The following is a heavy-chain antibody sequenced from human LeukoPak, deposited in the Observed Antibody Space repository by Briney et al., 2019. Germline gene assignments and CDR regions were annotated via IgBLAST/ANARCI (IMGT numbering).Heavy chain of an antibody. J-gene: IGHJ4*02. CDR3: AREESSLVLGELGY. Sequence: PGGSLRLSCAASGFTFSSYGIHWVRQAPGKGLEWVTFIQTDGNSKYYANSVRGRFTISRDNSKNTVSLQMNSLRAEDTGVYYCAREESSLVLGELGYWGQGTLVSVSS. CDR2: IQTDGNSK. D-gene: IGHD6-13*01. V-gene: IGHV3-30*02. CDR1: GFTFSSYG.